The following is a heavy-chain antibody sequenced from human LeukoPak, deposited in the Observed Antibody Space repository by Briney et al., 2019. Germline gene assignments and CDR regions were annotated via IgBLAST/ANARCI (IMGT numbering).Heavy chain of an antibody. J-gene: IGHJ3*02. Sequence: SETLSLTCAVYGGSFSGYYWSWIRQPPGKGLEWIGEINHSGSTNYNSSLKSRVIISADTSKNQFSLKLTSVTAADTAVYHCARRGPSSALDIWGQGTMVTVSS. CDR3: ARRGPSSALDI. CDR1: GGSFSGYY. V-gene: IGHV4-34*01. CDR2: INHSGST.